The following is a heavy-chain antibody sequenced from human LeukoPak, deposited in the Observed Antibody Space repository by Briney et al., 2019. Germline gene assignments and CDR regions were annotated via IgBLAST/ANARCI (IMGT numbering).Heavy chain of an antibody. CDR3: AREDDSSGYGAFDI. Sequence: PSETLSLTCTVSGGSIRSYYWSWIRQPAGKGLEWIGRIYTSGSTNYNPSLKSRVTISVDKSKNQFSLKLSSVTAADTAVYYCAREDDSSGYGAFDIWGRGTMVTVSS. J-gene: IGHJ3*02. D-gene: IGHD3-22*01. CDR2: IYTSGST. CDR1: GGSIRSYY. V-gene: IGHV4-4*07.